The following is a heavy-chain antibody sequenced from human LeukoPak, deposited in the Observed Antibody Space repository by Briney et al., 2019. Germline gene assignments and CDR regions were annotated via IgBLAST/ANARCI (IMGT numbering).Heavy chain of an antibody. Sequence: GESLQLSCKGSGYIFTSYWIGWVRQLPGKGLEWMGIIYPGDSDTRYSPSFQGQVTISADKSISTAYLQWSSLKASDTAMYYCARRNSSGYYFDYWGQGTLVTVSS. CDR3: ARRNSSGYYFDY. CDR1: GYIFTSYW. J-gene: IGHJ4*02. D-gene: IGHD3-22*01. V-gene: IGHV5-51*01. CDR2: IYPGDSDT.